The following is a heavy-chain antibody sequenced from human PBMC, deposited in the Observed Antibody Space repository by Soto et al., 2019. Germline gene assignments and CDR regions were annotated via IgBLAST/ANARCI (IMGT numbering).Heavy chain of an antibody. V-gene: IGHV4-34*01. CDR3: ARERKDIVVVPAHQARSAFDY. CDR2: INHSGST. CDR1: GGSFSGYY. Sequence: QVQLQQWGAGLLKPSETLSLTCAVYGGSFSGYYWSWIRQPPGKGLEWIGEINHSGSTNYNPSLKSLVTISVDTSKNQFSLKLSSVTAADTAVYYCARERKDIVVVPAHQARSAFDYWGQGTLVTVSS. J-gene: IGHJ4*02. D-gene: IGHD2-2*01.